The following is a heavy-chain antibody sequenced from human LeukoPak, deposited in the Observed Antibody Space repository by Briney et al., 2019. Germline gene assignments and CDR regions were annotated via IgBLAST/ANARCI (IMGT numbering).Heavy chain of an antibody. CDR3: ARDLHYYDSSGYPFHY. Sequence: SETLSLTCTVSGGSVSSYYWSWIRQPPGKGLEWIGYIYYNGNTNYNPSLKSRVTISIDTSKNQFSLKVRSVTAADTAVYCCARDLHYYDSSGYPFHYWGQGTLVTVSS. CDR1: GGSVSSYY. D-gene: IGHD3-22*01. J-gene: IGHJ4*02. CDR2: IYYNGNT. V-gene: IGHV4-59*02.